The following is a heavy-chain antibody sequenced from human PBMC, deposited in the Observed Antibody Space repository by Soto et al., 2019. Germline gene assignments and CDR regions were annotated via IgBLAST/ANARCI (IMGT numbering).Heavy chain of an antibody. CDR3: ERRYGASFDY. J-gene: IGHJ4*02. CDR1: GGSISSYD. CDR2: IYYSGST. Sequence: SETLSLTCTVSGGSISSYDGSWIRQPPGKGLEWIGYIYYSGSTNYNPSLKSRVTISVDTSKNQFSLKLSSVTAADTAVYYCERRYGASFDYWGQGTLVTVSS. V-gene: IGHV4-59*01. D-gene: IGHD4-17*01.